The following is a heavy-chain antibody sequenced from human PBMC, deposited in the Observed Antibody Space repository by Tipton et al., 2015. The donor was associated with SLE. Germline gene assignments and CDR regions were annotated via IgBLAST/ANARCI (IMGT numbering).Heavy chain of an antibody. D-gene: IGHD3-22*01. J-gene: IGHJ6*02. CDR1: GFTFSSYT. V-gene: IGHV3-21*03. Sequence: SLRLSCAASGFTFSSYTMTWVRQAPGKGLEWVSSVSGYLSYINYADSVKGRFSIYRDNAKNSLYLQMNSLRAEDTAVYYCARDHYDSSAYYRGDQYYYGMDVWGQGTTVTVSS. CDR2: VSGYLSYI. CDR3: ARDHYDSSAYYRGDQYYYGMDV.